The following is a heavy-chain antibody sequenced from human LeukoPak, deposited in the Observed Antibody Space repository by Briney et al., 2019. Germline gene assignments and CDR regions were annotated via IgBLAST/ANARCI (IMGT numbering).Heavy chain of an antibody. Sequence: GGSLRLSCAASGFPFSNYAMSWVRQAPGKGLECVSVISGDGGSTYYADSVKGRFTISRDNSKNTLYLQMNSLRAEDTAVYYCAKLELSYCSGGNCYFDYWGQGTLVTVSS. CDR2: ISGDGGST. CDR3: AKLELSYCSGGNCYFDY. D-gene: IGHD2-15*01. CDR1: GFPFSNYA. V-gene: IGHV3-23*01. J-gene: IGHJ4*02.